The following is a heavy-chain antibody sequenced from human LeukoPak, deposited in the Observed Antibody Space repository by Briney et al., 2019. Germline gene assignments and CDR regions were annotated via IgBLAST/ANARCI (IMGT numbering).Heavy chain of an antibody. V-gene: IGHV1-24*01. J-gene: IGHJ4*02. Sequence: ASVKVSCKVSGYTLTELSMHWVRQAPGKGLEWMGGFDPEDGETIYAQKFQGRVTMTEDTSTDTAYMELSSLRSEDTAMYYCATGPNYDFWSGYYPLDYWGQGTLVTVSS. CDR3: ATGPNYDFWSGYYPLDY. CDR2: FDPEDGET. CDR1: GYTLTELS. D-gene: IGHD3-3*01.